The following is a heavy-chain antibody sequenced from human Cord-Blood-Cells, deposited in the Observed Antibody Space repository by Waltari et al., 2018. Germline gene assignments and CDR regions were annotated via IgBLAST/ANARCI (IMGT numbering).Heavy chain of an antibody. V-gene: IGHV4-34*01. Sequence: QVQLQQWGAGLLKPSETLSLTCAVYGGSFSGHYWSWIRQPPGKGLEWIGEINHSGSTNYNPSLKSRVTISVDTSKNQFSLKLSSVTAADTAVYYCARHGGPLGYFDYWGQGTLVTVSS. J-gene: IGHJ4*02. CDR2: INHSGST. CDR1: GGSFSGHY. CDR3: ARHGGPLGYFDY. D-gene: IGHD3-16*01.